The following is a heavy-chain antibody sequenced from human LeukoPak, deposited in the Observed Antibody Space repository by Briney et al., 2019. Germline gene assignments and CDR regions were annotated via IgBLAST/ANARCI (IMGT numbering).Heavy chain of an antibody. CDR1: GFTFSSYG. CDR2: ISGSGGST. CDR3: AKDLRGSGSYYFDY. Sequence: GGSLRLSCAASGFTFSSYGMSWVRQAPWKGLEWVSAISGSGGSTYYADSVKGRFTISRDNSKNTLYLQMNSLRAEDTAVYYCAKDLRGSGSYYFDYWGQGTLVTVSS. J-gene: IGHJ4*02. V-gene: IGHV3-23*01. D-gene: IGHD3-10*01.